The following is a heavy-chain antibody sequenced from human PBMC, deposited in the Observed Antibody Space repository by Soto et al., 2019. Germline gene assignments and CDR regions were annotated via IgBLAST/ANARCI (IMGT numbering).Heavy chain of an antibody. V-gene: IGHV4-59*01. Sequence: SETLSLTCTVSGGSISSYYWSWIRQPPGKGLEWIGYIYYSGSTNYNPSLKSRVTISVDTSKNQFSLKLSSVTAADTAVYYCASRERFGELFPFDIWGQGTMVTVSS. CDR2: IYYSGST. J-gene: IGHJ3*02. D-gene: IGHD3-10*01. CDR3: ASRERFGELFPFDI. CDR1: GGSISSYY.